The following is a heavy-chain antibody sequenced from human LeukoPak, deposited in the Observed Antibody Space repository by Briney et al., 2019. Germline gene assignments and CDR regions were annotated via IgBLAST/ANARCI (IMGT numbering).Heavy chain of an antibody. J-gene: IGHJ4*02. CDR1: GFTFSSYW. D-gene: IGHD6-19*01. CDR2: IKQDGSEK. Sequence: GGSLRLSCAASGFTFSSYWMSWVRQAPGKGLEGVANIKQDGSEKYYVASVKGRFTISRDNAKNSLYLQMNSLRAEDTAVYYCARDSRGWFPEVVDYWGQGTLVTVSS. V-gene: IGHV3-7*01. CDR3: ARDSRGWFPEVVDY.